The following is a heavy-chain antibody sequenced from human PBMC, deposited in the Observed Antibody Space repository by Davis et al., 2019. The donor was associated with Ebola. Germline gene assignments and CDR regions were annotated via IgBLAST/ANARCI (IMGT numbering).Heavy chain of an antibody. D-gene: IGHD3-10*01. CDR1: GFTSSHYA. Sequence: GGSLRLSCGAPGFTSSHYAMSWVRQAPGKGLEWVPSVSSGTAENKYYANSVMGRFTTSRSNSKNTVYLQMNNLRTDDTAVYYCAKGTGVSPTYHFDSWGQGTLLTVSS. CDR3: AKGTGVSPTYHFDS. V-gene: IGHV3-23*01. CDR2: SSGTAENK. J-gene: IGHJ4*02.